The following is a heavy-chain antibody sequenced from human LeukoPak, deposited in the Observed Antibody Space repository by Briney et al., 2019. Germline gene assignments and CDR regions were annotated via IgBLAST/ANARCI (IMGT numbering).Heavy chain of an antibody. V-gene: IGHV3-23*01. CDR1: GFTFSSYG. CDR3: AKEGTYCKGALDY. Sequence: PGGSLRLSCAASGFTFSSYGMTWVRQAPGKGLEWVSAISGSGGSTYYADSVKGRFTISRDNSKNTLYLQMNSLRAEDTAVYYCAKEGTYCKGALDYWGQGTLVTVSS. CDR2: ISGSGGST. J-gene: IGHJ4*02. D-gene: IGHD2/OR15-2a*01.